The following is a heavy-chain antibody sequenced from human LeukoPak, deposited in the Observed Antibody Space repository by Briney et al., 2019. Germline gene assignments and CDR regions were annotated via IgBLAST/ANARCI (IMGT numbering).Heavy chain of an antibody. D-gene: IGHD3-9*01. CDR3: ARDPVHYDILTGYPKRDGMDV. CDR2: IYYSGST. Sequence: SETLSLTCTVSGGSISSYYWSWIRQPPGKGLEWIGYIYYSGSTNYNPSLKSRVTISVDTSKNQFSLKLSSVTAADTAVYYCARDPVHYDILTGYPKRDGMDVWGQGTTVTVSS. J-gene: IGHJ6*02. V-gene: IGHV4-59*01. CDR1: GGSISSYY.